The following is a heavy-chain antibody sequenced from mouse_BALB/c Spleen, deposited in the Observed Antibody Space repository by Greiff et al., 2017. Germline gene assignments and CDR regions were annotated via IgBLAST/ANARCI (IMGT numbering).Heavy chain of an antibody. CDR3: ARRYYGSRGYFDY. Sequence: VKLMESGPQLVRPGASVKISCKASGYSFTSYWMHWVKQRPGQGLEWIGMIDPSDSETRLNQKFKDKATLTVDKSSSTAYMQLSSPTSEDSAVYYCARRYYGSRGYFDYWGQGTTLTVSS. CDR2: IDPSDSET. V-gene: IGHV1S126*01. J-gene: IGHJ2*01. CDR1: GYSFTSYW. D-gene: IGHD1-1*01.